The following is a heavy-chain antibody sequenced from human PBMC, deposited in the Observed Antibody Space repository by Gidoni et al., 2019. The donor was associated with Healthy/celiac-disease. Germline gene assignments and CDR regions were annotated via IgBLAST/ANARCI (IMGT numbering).Heavy chain of an antibody. V-gene: IGHV3-23*01. J-gene: IGHJ5*02. D-gene: IGHD4-17*01. Sequence: EVQLLESGGGLVQPGGSLRLSCAASGFTFSSYAMSWVRQAPGKGLEWVSAISGSGGSTYYADSVKGRFTISRDNSKNTLYLQMNSLRAEDTAVYYCAKDDDDYGDYRIPGWFDPWGQGTLVTVSS. CDR2: ISGSGGST. CDR3: AKDDDDYGDYRIPGWFDP. CDR1: GFTFSSYA.